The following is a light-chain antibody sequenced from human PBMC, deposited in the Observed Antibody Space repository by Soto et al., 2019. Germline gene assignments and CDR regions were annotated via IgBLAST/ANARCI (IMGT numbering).Light chain of an antibody. CDR2: DTS. CDR1: QTVSSK. CDR3: HQRKSWPRT. V-gene: IGKV3-11*01. Sequence: EIVLTQSPATLSSSPGERATLSCRASQTVSSKLAWYQHKPGQAPRLLIYDTSNRATGIPARFSGSGSGTDFTLTISSLEPEDFAVYYCHQRKSWPRTFGQGTKVHIK. J-gene: IGKJ1*01.